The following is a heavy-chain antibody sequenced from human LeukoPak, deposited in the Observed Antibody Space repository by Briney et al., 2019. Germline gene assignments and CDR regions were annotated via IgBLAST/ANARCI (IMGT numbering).Heavy chain of an antibody. V-gene: IGHV2-70*01. CDR1: GFSLGTSGMC. CDR3: ARIPLATVTTGGFYY. D-gene: IGHD4-17*01. J-gene: IGHJ4*02. CDR2: IDWDDDK. Sequence: SGPTLVNPTQTLTLTCTFSGFSLGTSGMCVSWIRQPPGKALEWLALIDWDDDKYYSTSLKTRLTISKDTSKNQVVLTMTNMDPGETAQYYCARIPLATVTTGGFYYWGQGTPVTVSS.